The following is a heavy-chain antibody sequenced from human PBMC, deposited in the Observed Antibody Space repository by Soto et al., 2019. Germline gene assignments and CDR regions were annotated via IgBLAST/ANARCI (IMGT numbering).Heavy chain of an antibody. CDR2: IYYSGST. J-gene: IGHJ1*01. CDR3: AIYDSSGSRGFQH. Sequence: SETLSLTCTVSGGSISSGGYYWSWIRQHPGKGLEWIGYIYYSGSTYYNPSLKSRVTISVDTSKNQFSLKLSSVTAADTAVYYCAIYDSSGSRGFQHWGQGTRVT. CDR1: GGSISSGGYY. V-gene: IGHV4-31*03. D-gene: IGHD3-22*01.